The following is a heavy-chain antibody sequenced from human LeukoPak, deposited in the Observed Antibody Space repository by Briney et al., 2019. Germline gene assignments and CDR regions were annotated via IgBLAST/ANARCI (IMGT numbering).Heavy chain of an antibody. J-gene: IGHJ4*02. V-gene: IGHV4-59*01. CDR1: GGSISSYY. CDR3: ARGARSIAAADSGLFDY. CDR2: IYYSGST. D-gene: IGHD6-13*01. Sequence: SETLSHTCTVSGGSISSYYWSWIRQPPGKGLEWIGYIYYSGSTNYNPSLKSRVTISVDTSKNQFSLKLSSVTAADTAVYYCARGARSIAAADSGLFDYWGQGTLVTVSS.